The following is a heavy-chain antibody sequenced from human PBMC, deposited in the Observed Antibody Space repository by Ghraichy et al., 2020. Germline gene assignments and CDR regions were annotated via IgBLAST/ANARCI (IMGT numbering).Heavy chain of an antibody. D-gene: IGHD6-19*01. CDR2: IYNSGST. Sequence: SETLSLTCTVSGGSISSSSYYWGWIRPPPGKGLEWIGSIYNSGSTYYNPYLKRRVTISVDTSKNQFSLKLSSVTAADTAVYYRARIGAEYSSGWYGEAYYFDYWGQGTLVTVSS. V-gene: IGHV4-39*01. CDR1: GGSISSSSYY. CDR3: ARIGAEYSSGWYGEAYYFDY. J-gene: IGHJ4*02.